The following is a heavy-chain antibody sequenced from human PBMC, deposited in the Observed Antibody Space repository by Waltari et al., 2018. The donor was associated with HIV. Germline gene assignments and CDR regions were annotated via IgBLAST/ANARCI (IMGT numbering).Heavy chain of an antibody. Sequence: EVQLVESGGGLVQPGGSLRLSCAASGFTFSSYWMPWVRQAPGKGLVWGSRINRDGSSKNDADAVKGRFTISRDNAKNTLYLQMNSLGVEDTAVYYCAPGRGWFDPWGQGTLVTVSS. D-gene: IGHD3-10*01. CDR2: INRDGSSK. J-gene: IGHJ5*02. CDR1: GFTFSSYW. CDR3: APGRGWFDP. V-gene: IGHV3-74*01.